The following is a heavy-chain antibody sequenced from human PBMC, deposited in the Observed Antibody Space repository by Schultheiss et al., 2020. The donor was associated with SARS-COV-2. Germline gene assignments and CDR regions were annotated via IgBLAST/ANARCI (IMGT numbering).Heavy chain of an antibody. CDR3: ASGSSGYLL. D-gene: IGHD3-22*01. Sequence: GGSLRLSCAASGFTFSSYEMNWVRQAPGKGLEWVSYISSSCGTKSYAHSVKGRFTISRDNAKNSLYLQMNSLRAEDTAVYYCASGSSGYLLWGQGTLVTVSS. CDR1: GFTFSSYE. J-gene: IGHJ4*02. CDR2: ISSSCGTK. V-gene: IGHV3-48*03.